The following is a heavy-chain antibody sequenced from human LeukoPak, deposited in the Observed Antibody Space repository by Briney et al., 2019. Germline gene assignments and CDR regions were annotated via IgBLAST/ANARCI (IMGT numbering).Heavy chain of an antibody. CDR1: GFTFSSYG. J-gene: IGHJ4*02. Sequence: GGSLRLSGAASGFTFSSYGMHWVRQAPGKGLEWVAVIWYDGSNKYYADSVKGRFTISRDNSKNTLYLQMDSLRAEDTAVYYCAKSGQDIVVVVAATPEYYWGQGTLVTVSS. CDR3: AKSGQDIVVVVAATPEYY. CDR2: IWYDGSNK. V-gene: IGHV3-33*06. D-gene: IGHD2-15*01.